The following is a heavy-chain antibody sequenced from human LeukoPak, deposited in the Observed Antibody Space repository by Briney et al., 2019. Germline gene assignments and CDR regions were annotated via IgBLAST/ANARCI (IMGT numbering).Heavy chain of an antibody. CDR1: GGSLSGHH. CDR2: INHSGKT. Sequence: SETLSLTCAGYGGSLSGHHWNWIRQTPGQGLEWIGEINHSGKTDYNPSLNSRVTISIDTSKNQFSLNLTSVTAADTALYYCARGAFYDNSGYMTYYFYYYMDVWGKGTTVTVSS. D-gene: IGHD3-22*01. J-gene: IGHJ6*03. V-gene: IGHV4-34*01. CDR3: ARGAFYDNSGYMTYYFYYYMDV.